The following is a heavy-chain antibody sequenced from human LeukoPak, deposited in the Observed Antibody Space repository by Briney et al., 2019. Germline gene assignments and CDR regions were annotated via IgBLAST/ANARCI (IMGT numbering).Heavy chain of an antibody. CDR2: INHSGST. Sequence: SETLSLTCAVYGGSFSGYYWSWIRQPPGKGLEWIGEINHSGSTNYNPSLKSRVTISVDTSKNQFSLKLSSVTAADTAVYYCARGDSSGYYLDYWGQGTLVTVSS. V-gene: IGHV4-34*01. D-gene: IGHD3-22*01. CDR1: GGSFSGYY. J-gene: IGHJ4*02. CDR3: ARGDSSGYYLDY.